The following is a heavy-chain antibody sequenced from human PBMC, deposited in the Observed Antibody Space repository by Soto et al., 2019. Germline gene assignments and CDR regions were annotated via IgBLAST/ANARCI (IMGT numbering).Heavy chain of an antibody. CDR2: ITGDAGTT. CDR1: GFTFSNYG. J-gene: IGHJ4*02. V-gene: IGHV3-23*01. CDR3: AKSSSAYYYDY. Sequence: EVQLLESGGDLVQPGGSLRLSCAASGFTFSNYGMSWVRQAPGKGLKWVSSITGDAGTTFYADSVKGRFTISRDNSKSTVYLQMNSLRADDAALYYCAKSSSAYYYDYWGQGTLVTVSS. D-gene: IGHD3-22*01.